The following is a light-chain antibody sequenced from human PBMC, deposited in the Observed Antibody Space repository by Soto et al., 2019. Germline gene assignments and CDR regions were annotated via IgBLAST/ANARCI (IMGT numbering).Light chain of an antibody. CDR2: DVS. CDR3: SSYTSSNTVV. J-gene: IGLJ2*01. Sequence: QSALTQPASVSGSPGQSITISCTGTSSDVGGYNYVSWYQQHPGKAPKFMIYDVSNRPLGVSNRFSGSKSGNTASLTISGLQAEDEADYYCSSYTSSNTVVFGGGTKLTV. CDR1: SSDVGGYNY. V-gene: IGLV2-14*01.